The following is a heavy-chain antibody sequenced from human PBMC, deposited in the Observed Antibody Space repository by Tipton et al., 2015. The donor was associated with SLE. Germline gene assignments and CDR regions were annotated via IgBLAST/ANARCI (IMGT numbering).Heavy chain of an antibody. Sequence: SLRLSCAASGFTFSSYGMHWVRQAPGKGLEWVAVIWFDGTNKYYADSVKGRFTISRDNSQNTLYLQMNSLRAEDSAIYYCAKDSWGTGTTGHMDVWGKGTTVTVSS. J-gene: IGHJ6*03. V-gene: IGHV3-30*18. CDR3: AKDSWGTGTTGHMDV. D-gene: IGHD1-7*01. CDR2: IWFDGTNK. CDR1: GFTFSSYG.